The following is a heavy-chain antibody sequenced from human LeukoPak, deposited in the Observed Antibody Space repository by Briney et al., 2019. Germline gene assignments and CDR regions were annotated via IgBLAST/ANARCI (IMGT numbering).Heavy chain of an antibody. V-gene: IGHV3-7*01. D-gene: IGHD2-15*01. Sequence: GGSLRLSCAASGFTFSSYWMSWVRQAPGQGLEWVANIKQDGSERYYVDSVKGRFTISRDNAKNSLYLQMNSLRAEDTAVYYCARTGSSVHFDYWGQGTLVTVSS. J-gene: IGHJ4*02. CDR1: GFTFSSYW. CDR3: ARTGSSVHFDY. CDR2: IKQDGSER.